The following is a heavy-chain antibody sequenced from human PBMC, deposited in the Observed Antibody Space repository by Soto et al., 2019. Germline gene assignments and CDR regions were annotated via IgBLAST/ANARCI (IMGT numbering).Heavy chain of an antibody. Sequence: QVQVVQSGAEVKKPGSSVKVSCKVSGGIFTNNAISCARQAPGQGLERLGGVIPLLDTAYYAQIFRGRLRMSANRAMGTDEMDLGGLATAVTEDYFRATGGHNVGYNFWNGMDVSSQGTPLTVS. J-gene: IGHJ6*02. V-gene: IGHV1-69*06. D-gene: IGHD1-1*01. CDR2: VIPLLDTA. CDR3: ATGGHNVGYNFWNGMDV. CDR1: GGIFTNNA.